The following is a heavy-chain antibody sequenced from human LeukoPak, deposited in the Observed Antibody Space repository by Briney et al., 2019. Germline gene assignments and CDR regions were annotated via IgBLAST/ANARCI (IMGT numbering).Heavy chain of an antibody. CDR2: IYTTGNT. D-gene: IGHD2/OR15-2a*01. J-gene: IGHJ4*02. V-gene: IGHV4-4*07. CDR1: GGSISASY. Sequence: SETLSLTCTVSGGSISASYWSWIRQPAGRGLEWIGRIYTTGNTMYNPSLESRVSMSIDTSKNQVSLKVKSVTAADTAVYYCARGGTLFTFFDSWGQGTLVTVSS. CDR3: ARGGTLFTFFDS.